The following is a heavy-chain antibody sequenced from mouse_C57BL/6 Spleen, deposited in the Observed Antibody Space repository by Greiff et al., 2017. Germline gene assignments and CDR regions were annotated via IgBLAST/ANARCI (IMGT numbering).Heavy chain of an antibody. D-gene: IGHD3-2*02. Sequence: EVQGVESGGGLVQPGGSLKLSCAASGFTFSDYYMYWVRQTPEKRLEWVAYISNGGGSTYYPDTVKGRFTISRDNAKNTLYLQMSRLKSEDTAMYYCARHGADSSGYYFDYWGQGTTLTVSS. CDR3: ARHGADSSGYYFDY. J-gene: IGHJ2*01. V-gene: IGHV5-12*01. CDR1: GFTFSDYY. CDR2: ISNGGGST.